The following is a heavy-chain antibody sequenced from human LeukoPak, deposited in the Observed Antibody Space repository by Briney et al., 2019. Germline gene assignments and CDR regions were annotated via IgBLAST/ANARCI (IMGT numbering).Heavy chain of an antibody. V-gene: IGHV3-21*01. CDR2: IDSSSNL. D-gene: IGHD1-14*01. Sequence: GGSLRLSCAASGFTFSSYAMNWVRQAPGKRLEWVSSIDSSSNLYYADSVRGRFTISRDNAKNSLYLQMSSLRAEDTAVYYCASREPAGIWGQGTLVTVSS. CDR1: GFTFSSYA. CDR3: ASREPAGI. J-gene: IGHJ4*02.